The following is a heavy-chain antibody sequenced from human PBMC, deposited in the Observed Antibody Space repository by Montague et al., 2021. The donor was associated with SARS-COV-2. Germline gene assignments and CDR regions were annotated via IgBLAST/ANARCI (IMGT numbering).Heavy chain of an antibody. V-gene: IGHV3-30-3*01. CDR1: GGSISNGGYY. J-gene: IGHJ4*02. CDR2: ISYDGINK. D-gene: IGHD4-17*01. Sequence: LSLTCTVSGGSISNGGYYWGWVRQAPGKGLEWVAVISYDGINKYYADSVKGRFTISRDNSKNTLYLQMNSLRAEDTAVYYCARDPDYGDSVGIDYWGQGTLVTVSS. CDR3: ARDPDYGDSVGIDY.